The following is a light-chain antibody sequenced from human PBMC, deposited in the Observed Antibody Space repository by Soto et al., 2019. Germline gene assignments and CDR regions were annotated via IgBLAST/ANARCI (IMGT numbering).Light chain of an antibody. Sequence: ETVMTQSPATLSVSPGEGATLSCRASQSVSSNLVWYQHKPGQAPRLLIYGASTRATDIPARFSGSGSGTEFTLTISSLQSEDYAVYYRQQYNNLPRTFGGGTKVEIK. CDR2: GAS. CDR1: QSVSSN. V-gene: IGKV3-15*01. J-gene: IGKJ4*01. CDR3: QQYNNLPRT.